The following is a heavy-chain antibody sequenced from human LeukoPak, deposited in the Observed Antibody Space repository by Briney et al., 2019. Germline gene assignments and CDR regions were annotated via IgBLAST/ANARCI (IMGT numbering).Heavy chain of an antibody. D-gene: IGHD3-16*01. CDR2: INGDESST. CDR3: ARVGPGLMAF. Sequence: GGSMRLSCAASGFTFSSYWMHWVRQAPGKGLVWVSRINGDESSTSYADFVQGRFPISRDNARNTLYLQMSSLRVEDTAVYYCARVGPGLMAFWGQGTLVTVSS. CDR1: GFTFSSYW. V-gene: IGHV3-74*01. J-gene: IGHJ1*01.